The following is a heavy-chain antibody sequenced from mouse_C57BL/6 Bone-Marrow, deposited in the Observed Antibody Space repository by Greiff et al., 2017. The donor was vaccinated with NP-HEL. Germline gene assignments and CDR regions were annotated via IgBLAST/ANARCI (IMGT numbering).Heavy chain of an antibody. D-gene: IGHD2-5*01. CDR3: ALHSNYVWYFDV. J-gene: IGHJ1*03. V-gene: IGHV14-2*01. Sequence: VHVKQSGAELVKPGASVKLSCTASGFNIKDYYMHWVKQRTEQGLEWIGRIDPEDGETKYAPKFQGKATITADTSSNTAYLQLSSLTSEDTAVYYCALHSNYVWYFDVWGTGTTVTVSS. CDR1: GFNIKDYY. CDR2: IDPEDGET.